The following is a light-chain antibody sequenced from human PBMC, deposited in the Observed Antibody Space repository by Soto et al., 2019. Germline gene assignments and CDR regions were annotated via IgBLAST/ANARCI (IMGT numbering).Light chain of an antibody. CDR3: SSYASSSSLV. CDR1: SSDVGGYNY. V-gene: IGLV2-14*03. Sequence: QSALTQPVSVSGSPGQSITISCTGTSSDVGGYNYVSWYQQHPDIAPKLMTYDVTNRPSGVSNRFSGSKSGNTASLTISGLQAEDEADYYCSSYASSSSLVFGTGTRSPS. J-gene: IGLJ1*01. CDR2: DVT.